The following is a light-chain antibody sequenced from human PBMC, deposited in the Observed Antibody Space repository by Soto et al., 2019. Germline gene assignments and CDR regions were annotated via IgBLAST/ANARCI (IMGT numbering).Light chain of an antibody. CDR2: GAS. CDR3: QQYTNWPPMYT. CDR1: QSVSSN. J-gene: IGKJ2*01. V-gene: IGKV3-15*01. Sequence: EIVMTQSPAILSASPGERATLSCRASQSVSSNLAWYRQKPGQAPRLLIYGASTRATGVPARFSGSGSGTEFTLTISSLQSEDFAVYYCQQYTNWPPMYTCGQGTKLEIK.